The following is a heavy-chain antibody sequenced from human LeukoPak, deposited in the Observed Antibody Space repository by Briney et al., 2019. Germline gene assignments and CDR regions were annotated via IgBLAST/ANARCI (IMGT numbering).Heavy chain of an antibody. CDR3: ARGGTASFDS. CDR1: GFTSDCSW. D-gene: IGHD6-13*01. V-gene: IGHV3-74*01. Sequence: GGSLIFSCAASGFTSDCSWMHWVRKAPGKGLVWVSRINNDGSDTTYADSVKGRFTVSRDNAKNTLYLQMSSLRAEDTAVYFCARGGTASFDSWGQGTLVTVSS. J-gene: IGHJ4*02. CDR2: INNDGSDT.